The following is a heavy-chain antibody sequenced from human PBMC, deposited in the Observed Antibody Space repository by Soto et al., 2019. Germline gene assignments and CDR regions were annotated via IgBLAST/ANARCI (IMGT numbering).Heavy chain of an antibody. CDR2: INPNSGGT. Sequence: QVQLVQSGAEVKKPGASVKVSCKASGYTFTGYYMHWVRQAPGQGVEWMGWINPNSGGTNYAQKFQGWVPMTRDTSISTAYMELSRLRSDDTAVYYCARDDYYGSGSYYPNYYYYGMDVWGQGTTVTVSS. CDR1: GYTFTGYY. V-gene: IGHV1-2*04. J-gene: IGHJ6*02. CDR3: ARDDYYGSGSYYPNYYYYGMDV. D-gene: IGHD3-10*01.